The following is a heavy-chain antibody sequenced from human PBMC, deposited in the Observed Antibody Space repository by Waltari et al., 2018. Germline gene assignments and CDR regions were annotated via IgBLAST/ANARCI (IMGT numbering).Heavy chain of an antibody. Sequence: QVQLQESGPGLVKPSGTLSLACAVSGGSISTTNCCSWVRQSPGKGLEWIGEVCHSGSTSYKPSLRSRVSISLEKSKNQFSLSLSSVTAADTAIYYCAMWQLPLRNFASWGQETLVTVSS. CDR1: GGSISTTNC. D-gene: IGHD1-7*01. CDR2: VCHSGST. V-gene: IGHV4-4*02. CDR3: AMWQLPLRNFAS. J-gene: IGHJ4*02.